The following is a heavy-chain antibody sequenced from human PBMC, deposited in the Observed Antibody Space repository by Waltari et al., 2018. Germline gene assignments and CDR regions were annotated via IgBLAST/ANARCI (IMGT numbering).Heavy chain of an antibody. D-gene: IGHD5-18*01. CDR2: FIPMFGTA. Sequence: QVQLVQSGAEVKKPGSSVRVSCKASGGTFSSYTISWVRQAPGQGLEWMGGFIPMFGTANYAQKFQGRVTITADESTSTAYMGVSSLKSEDTAVYYCARGRGYSYGYGWNYWGQGTLVTVSS. J-gene: IGHJ4*02. CDR3: ARGRGYSYGYGWNY. V-gene: IGHV1-69*01. CDR1: GGTFSSYT.